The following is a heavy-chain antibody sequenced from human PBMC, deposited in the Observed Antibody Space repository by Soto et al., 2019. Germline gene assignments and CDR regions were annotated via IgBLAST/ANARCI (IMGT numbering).Heavy chain of an antibody. Sequence: QMQLVESGGGVVQPGRSLRLSCAASGFTFSNHPMHWVRQAPGKGLAWVAFISYDGNDKYYADSVKGRFTISRDNSKNTLYLQMNSLRLEDTAVFYCAGSRQWELSPIDYWGQGTLVTVSS. V-gene: IGHV3-30*04. CDR1: GFTFSNHP. J-gene: IGHJ4*02. D-gene: IGHD1-26*01. CDR2: ISYDGNDK. CDR3: AGSRQWELSPIDY.